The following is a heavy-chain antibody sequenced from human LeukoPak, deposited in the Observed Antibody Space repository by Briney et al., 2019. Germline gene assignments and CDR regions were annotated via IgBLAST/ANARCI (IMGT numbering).Heavy chain of an antibody. J-gene: IGHJ4*02. D-gene: IGHD3-10*01. Sequence: GGSLRLSCAASGFTFDDYAMHWVRQAPGKGLEWVSAISGSGGSTYYADSVKGRFTISRDNSKNTLYLQMNSLRAEDTAVYYCAKPTFLWFGELLEPSPFDYWGQGTLVTVSS. CDR1: GFTFDDYA. V-gene: IGHV3-23*01. CDR2: ISGSGGST. CDR3: AKPTFLWFGELLEPSPFDY.